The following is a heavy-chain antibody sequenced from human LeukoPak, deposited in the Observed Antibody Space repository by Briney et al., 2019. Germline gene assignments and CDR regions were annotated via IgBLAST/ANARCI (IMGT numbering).Heavy chain of an antibody. J-gene: IGHJ6*02. CDR2: INHSGST. D-gene: IGHD4-17*01. CDR1: GGSLSGYY. V-gene: IGHV4-34*01. CDR3: ARFYGDYVRAYYYGMDV. Sequence: PSETLSLTCAVYGGSLSGYYWSWIRQPPGKGLECIGEINHSGSTNYNPSLKSRVTVPVDTSKNQFSLKLTSVTAADTAVYYCARFYGDYVRAYYYGMDVWGQGTTVTVSS.